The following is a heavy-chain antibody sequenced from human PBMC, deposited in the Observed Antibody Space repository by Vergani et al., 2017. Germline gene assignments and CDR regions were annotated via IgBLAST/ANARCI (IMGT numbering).Heavy chain of an antibody. CDR1: GFSFSSYS. Sequence: EVQLLESGGGLVKPGGSLRLSCAASGFSFSSYSMNWVRQAPGKGLEWVSSINNSSRYKYYTDSVKGRFTISRDNAKHSLYLEMKSLRAEDTAVYYCAIDGVLLWFGDANMDVWGKGPTATVSS. CDR2: INNSSRYK. D-gene: IGHD3-10*01. V-gene: IGHV3-21*01. CDR3: AIDGVLLWFGDANMDV. J-gene: IGHJ6*03.